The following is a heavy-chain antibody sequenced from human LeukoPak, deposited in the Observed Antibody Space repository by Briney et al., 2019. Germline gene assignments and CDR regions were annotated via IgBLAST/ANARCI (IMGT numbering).Heavy chain of an antibody. CDR1: GGYISSYY. CDR2: IYYSGSA. J-gene: IGHJ4*02. D-gene: IGHD3-22*01. CDR3: ARSYYYDSSGYYSPFDY. V-gene: IGHV4-59*01. Sequence: SETLSLTCTVPGGYISSYYWSWIRQPPGKGLEWIRYIYYSGSANYNPSLKSRVTISVDTSKNQFSLKLSSVTAADTAVYYCARSYYYDSSGYYSPFDYWGQGTLVTVSS.